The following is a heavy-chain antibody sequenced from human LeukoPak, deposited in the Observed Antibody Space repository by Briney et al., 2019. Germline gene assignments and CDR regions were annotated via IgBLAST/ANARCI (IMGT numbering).Heavy chain of an antibody. D-gene: IGHD1-26*01. J-gene: IGHJ4*02. CDR3: ARAPSGSYHVDY. Sequence: GGSLRLSCAASGFTFSSYGMSWVRQAPGKGLEWVSSISSSSSYIYYADSVKGRFTISRDNAKNSLYLQMNSLRAEDTAVYYCARAPSGSYHVDYWGQGTLVTVSS. CDR2: ISSSSSYI. V-gene: IGHV3-21*01. CDR1: GFTFSSYG.